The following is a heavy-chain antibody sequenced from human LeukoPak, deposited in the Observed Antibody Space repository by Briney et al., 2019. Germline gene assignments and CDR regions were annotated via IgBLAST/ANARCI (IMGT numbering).Heavy chain of an antibody. V-gene: IGHV1-2*02. CDR1: GYTFTSYY. Sequence: ASVKVSCKASGYTFTSYYIHWVRQAPGQGLEWMGWINPNSGGTNYAQKFQGRVTMTRDTSISTAYMELSRLRSDDTAVYYCARVQAAAGLSNFDYWGQGTLVTVSS. J-gene: IGHJ4*02. CDR3: ARVQAAAGLSNFDY. CDR2: INPNSGGT. D-gene: IGHD6-13*01.